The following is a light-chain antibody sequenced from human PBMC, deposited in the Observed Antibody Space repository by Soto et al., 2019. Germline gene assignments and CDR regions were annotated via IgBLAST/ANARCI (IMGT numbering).Light chain of an antibody. J-gene: IGKJ4*01. CDR3: QQHINWPLT. Sequence: TQSPGTLSLSPGERATLSCRASQTVSSSLAWYQQKPGQAPRLLIYEASNRATGIPARFSGSGSGADFTLTISSLEPEDFALYYCQQHINWPLTFGGGTKVDI. CDR1: QTVSSS. CDR2: EAS. V-gene: IGKV3-11*01.